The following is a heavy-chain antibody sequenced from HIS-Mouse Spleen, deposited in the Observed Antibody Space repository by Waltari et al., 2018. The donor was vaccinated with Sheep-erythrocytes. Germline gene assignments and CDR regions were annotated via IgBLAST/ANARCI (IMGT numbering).Heavy chain of an antibody. D-gene: IGHD3-3*01. J-gene: IGHJ4*02. CDR2: IYYSGST. V-gene: IGHV4-39*07. CDR3: ARDEGTYYDFWSGYPPSYYFDY. Sequence: QLQLQESGPGLVKPSETLSLTCTVSVGSISSSSYYWGWIRRPPGKGLEWIGSIYYSGSTYYNPSLKSRVTISVDTSKNQFSLKLSSVTAADTAVYYCARDEGTYYDFWSGYPPSYYFDYWGQGTLVTVSS. CDR1: VGSISSSSYY.